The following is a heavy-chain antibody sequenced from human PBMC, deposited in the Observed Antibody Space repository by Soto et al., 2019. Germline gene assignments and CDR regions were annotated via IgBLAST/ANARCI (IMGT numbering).Heavy chain of an antibody. D-gene: IGHD4-17*01. CDR1: GYTFTTYY. J-gene: IGHJ4*02. V-gene: IGHV1-46*01. CDR2: INPNSGST. CDR3: ARTLNDYGDYDADY. Sequence: QVQLVQSGAEVKKPGASVKVSCTASGYTFTTYYMHWVRQAPGQGLEWMGIINPNSGSTRYAQKFQCRVTMPRDTSTSTVYMQMSSLRSEDTAVYYCARTLNDYGDYDADYWGQGTLVTVSS.